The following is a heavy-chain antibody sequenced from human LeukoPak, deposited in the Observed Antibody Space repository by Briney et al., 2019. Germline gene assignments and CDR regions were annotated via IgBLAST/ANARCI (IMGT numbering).Heavy chain of an antibody. J-gene: IGHJ4*02. CDR1: GGSINSGDYY. V-gene: IGHV4-39*01. D-gene: IGHD3-10*01. Sequence: ASETLSLTCTVSGGSINSGDYYWVWIRQPPGKGLEWIGSIYYSGSTSYNPSLKSRVTMTVDTSKNQFSLKLSSVTAADTAVYYCARQVPGFRYYYGSGSSYFDYWGQGTLVTVSS. CDR3: ARQVPGFRYYYGSGSSYFDY. CDR2: IYYSGST.